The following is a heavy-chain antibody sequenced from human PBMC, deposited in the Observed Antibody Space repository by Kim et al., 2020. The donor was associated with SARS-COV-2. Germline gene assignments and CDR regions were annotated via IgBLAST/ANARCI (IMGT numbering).Heavy chain of an antibody. CDR2: IYFTETT. CDR1: GGSVNNSSYY. Sequence: SETLSLTCIVSGGSVNNSSYYWGWIRQPPGKGLEWIGTIYFTETTFYNPSLISRVTMSVDTSKNHFSLRLSSVTAADTAVYYCARASHGAPYDFVWGSYRYYFDCFGQGTLVTVSS. D-gene: IGHD3-16*02. V-gene: IGHV4-39*02. J-gene: IGHJ4*02. CDR3: ARASHGAPYDFVWGSYRYYFDC.